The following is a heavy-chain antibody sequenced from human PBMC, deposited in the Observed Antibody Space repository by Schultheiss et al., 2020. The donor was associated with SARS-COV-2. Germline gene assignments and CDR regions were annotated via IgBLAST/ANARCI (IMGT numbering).Heavy chain of an antibody. D-gene: IGHD2-2*01. CDR3: AMTRHDIVLVPLALGWFDP. Sequence: SETLSLTCTVSGGSISSSSYYWSWIRQPPGKGLEWIGYIYYSGSTNYNPSLKSRVTISLDTSKNQFSLKLSSVTAADTAVYYCAMTRHDIVLVPLALGWFDPWGQGTLVTVSS. V-gene: IGHV4-61*01. CDR1: GGSISSSSYY. J-gene: IGHJ5*02. CDR2: IYYSGST.